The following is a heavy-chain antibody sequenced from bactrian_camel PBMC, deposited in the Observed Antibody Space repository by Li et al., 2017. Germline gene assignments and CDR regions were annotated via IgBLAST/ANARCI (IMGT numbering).Heavy chain of an antibody. D-gene: IGHD3*01. CDR2: IDGFGWT. Sequence: HVQLVESGGGSVQAGGSLRLSCTASGYTSSRYCMAWFRQAPGKEREAVATIDGFGWTTYADSAEGRFTISRDNNKNTVYLQMHSLKSEDTALYYCATALAGWGQGTQGTV. CDR1: GYTSSRYC. J-gene: IGHJ4*01. V-gene: IGHV3S53*01. CDR3: ATALAG.